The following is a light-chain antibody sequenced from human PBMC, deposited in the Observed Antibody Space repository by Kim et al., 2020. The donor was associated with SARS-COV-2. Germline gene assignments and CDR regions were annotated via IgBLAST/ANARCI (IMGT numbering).Light chain of an antibody. CDR2: QDS. CDR1: KLGDKY. V-gene: IGLV3-1*01. Sequence: VSPGQTASITCSGDKLGDKYACWYQQKPGQSPVLVIYQDSKRPSGIPERFSGSNSGNTATLTINGTQAMDEADYYCQAWDSSTLRVFGTGTKVTVL. J-gene: IGLJ1*01. CDR3: QAWDSSTLRV.